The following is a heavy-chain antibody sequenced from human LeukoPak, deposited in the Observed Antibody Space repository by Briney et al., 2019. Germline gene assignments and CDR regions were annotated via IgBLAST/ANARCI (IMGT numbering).Heavy chain of an antibody. J-gene: IGHJ6*02. V-gene: IGHV1-69*13. CDR3: ASCASSTSCYAYYYYGMDV. CDR1: GGTFSSYA. Sequence: GASVKVSCKASGGTFSSYAISWVRQAPGQGLEWMGGIIPIFGTANYAQKFQGRVTITADESTSTAYMELSSLRSEDTAVYYCASCASSTSCYAYYYYGMDVWGQGTTVTVS. D-gene: IGHD2-2*01. CDR2: IIPIFGTA.